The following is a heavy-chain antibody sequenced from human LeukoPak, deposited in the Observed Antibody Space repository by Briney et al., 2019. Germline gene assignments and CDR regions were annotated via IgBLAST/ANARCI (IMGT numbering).Heavy chain of an antibody. J-gene: IGHJ4*02. D-gene: IGHD6-13*01. Sequence: GGSLRLSCAASGFTFSSYAMSWVRQAPGKGLEWVSAISGSGGSTYYADSVKGRFTISRDNAKNSLYLQMNSLRAEDTAVYYCARSGREAAAGTDYWGQGTLVTVSS. CDR1: GFTFSSYA. V-gene: IGHV3-23*01. CDR3: ARSGREAAAGTDY. CDR2: ISGSGGST.